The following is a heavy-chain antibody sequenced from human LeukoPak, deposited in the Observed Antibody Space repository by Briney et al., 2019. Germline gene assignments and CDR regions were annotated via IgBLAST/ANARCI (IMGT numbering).Heavy chain of an antibody. J-gene: IGHJ4*02. D-gene: IGHD2-2*01. CDR2: MNPNSGNT. CDR3: ARAKRAYCSSTSCYFLGY. Sequence: ASVKVSCKASGYTFTSYDINWVRQATGQGLEWMGWMNPNSGNTGYAQKFQGIVTMTRNTSISTAYMELSSLRSEDTAVYYCARAKRAYCSSTSCYFLGYWGQGTLVTVSS. CDR1: GYTFTSYD. V-gene: IGHV1-8*01.